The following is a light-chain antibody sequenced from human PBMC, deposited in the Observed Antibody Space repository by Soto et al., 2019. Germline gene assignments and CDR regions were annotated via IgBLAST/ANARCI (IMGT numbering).Light chain of an antibody. J-gene: IGKJ5*01. Sequence: DIQVTQSTSSLSVSVVDRVTITCQASQDISKCLNWYQQKPGKAPNLLIYTASSLQSGVPSRFSGSGSGTDFTLTMNGLQPEDFATYYCQQAASFPITCGQGTRREIK. CDR2: TAS. CDR1: QDISKC. V-gene: IGKV1-12*01. CDR3: QQAASFPIT.